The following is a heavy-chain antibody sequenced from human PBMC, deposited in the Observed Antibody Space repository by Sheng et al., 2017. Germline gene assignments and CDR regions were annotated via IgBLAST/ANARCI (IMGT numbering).Heavy chain of an antibody. Sequence: QVQLVQSGAEVKKPGASVKVSCKTSGYIFTGYYMHWVRQAPGQGPEWMGWINPDSGDTNYAHQFQDRVTMTRDTTITTAYMELRRLRSDDTAVYYCARGYDFWSERWFDP. CDR2: INPDSGDT. CDR1: GYIFTGYY. D-gene: IGHD3-3*01. V-gene: IGHV1-2*07. CDR3: ARGYDFWSERWFDP. J-gene: IGHJ5*02.